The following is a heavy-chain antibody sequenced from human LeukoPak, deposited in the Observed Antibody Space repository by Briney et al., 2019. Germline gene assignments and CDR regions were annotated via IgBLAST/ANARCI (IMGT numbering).Heavy chain of an antibody. Sequence: ASARVSCKASGYTFTNYYIHWVRQAPGQGLEWMGIINPSGSSTSYAQKFQGRVTMTRDTSTSTVYMELSSLRSEDTAVYYCASEYSSSWASGYFQHWGQGTLVTVSS. CDR2: INPSGSST. D-gene: IGHD6-13*01. CDR1: GYTFTNYY. J-gene: IGHJ1*01. V-gene: IGHV1-46*01. CDR3: ASEYSSSWASGYFQH.